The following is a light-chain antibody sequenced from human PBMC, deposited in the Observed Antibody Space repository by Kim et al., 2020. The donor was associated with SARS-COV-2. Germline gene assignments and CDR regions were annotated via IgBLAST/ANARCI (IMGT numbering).Light chain of an antibody. J-gene: IGKJ1*01. Sequence: ASVRDKATISCRASQPISSSLALYQQRAGKAPRLLIYKASSVETGVPSRFSGSGSGTEFTLTITSLQPDDFAAYYCQQHDSYPWTFGQGTKVDIK. CDR2: KAS. CDR3: QQHDSYPWT. V-gene: IGKV1-5*03. CDR1: QPISSS.